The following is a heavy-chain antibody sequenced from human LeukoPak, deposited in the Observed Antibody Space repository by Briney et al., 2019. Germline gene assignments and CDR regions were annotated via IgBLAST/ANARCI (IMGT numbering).Heavy chain of an antibody. CDR3: ARGPRYYGSGSYIPYFDY. J-gene: IGHJ4*02. CDR1: GGSFSGYY. V-gene: IGHV4-34*01. CDR2: INHSGST. D-gene: IGHD3-10*01. Sequence: SETLSLTCAVYGGSFSGYYWSWIRQPPGKGLEWIGEINHSGSTNYNPSLKSRVTISVDTSKNQFSLKLSSVTAADTAVYYCARGPRYYGSGSYIPYFDYWGQGTLVAVSS.